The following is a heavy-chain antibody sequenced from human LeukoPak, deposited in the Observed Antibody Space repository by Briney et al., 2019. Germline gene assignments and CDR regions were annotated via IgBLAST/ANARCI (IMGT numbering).Heavy chain of an antibody. CDR3: ARGSGILTGYYPGGYFDY. J-gene: IGHJ4*02. CDR2: IIPIFGTA. CDR1: GGTFSSYA. Sequence: SVTVSCTASGGTFSSYAISWVRQAPGQGLEWMGGIIPIFGTANYAQKFQGRVTITADESTSTAYMELSSLRSEDTAVYYCARGSGILTGYYPGGYFDYWGQGTLVTVSS. D-gene: IGHD3-9*01. V-gene: IGHV1-69*01.